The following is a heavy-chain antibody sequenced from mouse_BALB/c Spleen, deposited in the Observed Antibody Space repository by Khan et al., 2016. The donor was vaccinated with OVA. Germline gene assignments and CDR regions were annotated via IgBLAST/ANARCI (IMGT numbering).Heavy chain of an antibody. Sequence: EVQLQESGPGLVKPSQSLSLTCTVTGYSITSDYAWNWIRQFPGNKLEWMGYLSYSGSTSYNPSLTSRISITRDTSKNQFFLQLNSVTTEDTATYYSARSIMANWGQGTTLTVSS. V-gene: IGHV3-2*02. CDR1: GYSITSDYA. J-gene: IGHJ2*01. CDR3: ARSIMAN. CDR2: LSYSGST.